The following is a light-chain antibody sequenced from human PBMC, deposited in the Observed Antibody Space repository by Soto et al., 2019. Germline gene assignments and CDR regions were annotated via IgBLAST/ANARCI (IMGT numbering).Light chain of an antibody. CDR2: DVS. V-gene: IGLV2-14*01. J-gene: IGLJ2*01. CDR1: SSDVDGYNY. Sequence: QSALTQPASVSGSPGQSITISCTGTSSDVDGYNYVSWYQQHPGKAPKLMIYDVSNRPSGVSNRFSGSKSGNTASLTISGLHAEDEADYYCSSYTSSSIPYVVFGGGTKVTVL. CDR3: SSYTSSSIPYVV.